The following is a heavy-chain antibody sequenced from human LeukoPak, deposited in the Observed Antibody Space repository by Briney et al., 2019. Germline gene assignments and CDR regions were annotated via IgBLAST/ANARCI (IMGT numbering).Heavy chain of an antibody. CDR3: ARGGVMVAGTPYYYYGMDV. V-gene: IGHV4-30-2*01. Sequence: PSETLSLTCAVSGGSISSGGYSWSWIRQPPGKGLEWIGYIYHGGSTYYNPSLKSRVTISVDTSKNQFSLKLSSVTAADTAVYYCARGGVMVAGTPYYYYGMDVWGQGTTVTVSS. D-gene: IGHD2-8*01. CDR2: IYHGGST. CDR1: GGSISSGGYS. J-gene: IGHJ6*02.